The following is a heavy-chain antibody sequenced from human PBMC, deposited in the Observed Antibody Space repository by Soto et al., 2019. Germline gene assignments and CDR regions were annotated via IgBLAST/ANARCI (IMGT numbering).Heavy chain of an antibody. J-gene: IGHJ4*02. CDR3: AKSLSGRGANGYYYDSSGYFPFDY. D-gene: IGHD3-22*01. V-gene: IGHV3-23*01. CDR2: ISGSGGST. CDR1: GFTFSSYA. Sequence: PGGSLRLSCAASGFTFSSYAMSWVRQAPGKGLEWVSAISGSGGSTYYADSVKGRFTISRDNSKNTLYLQMNSLRAEDTAVYYCAKSLSGRGANGYYYDSSGYFPFDYWGQGTLVTVSS.